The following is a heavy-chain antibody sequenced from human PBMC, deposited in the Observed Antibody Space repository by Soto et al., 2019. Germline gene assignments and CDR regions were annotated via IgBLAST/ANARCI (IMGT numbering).Heavy chain of an antibody. CDR1: GFTFSSYA. D-gene: IGHD3-3*01. V-gene: IGHV3-30-3*01. J-gene: IGHJ6*02. Sequence: PGGSLRLSCAASGFTFSSYAMHWVRQAPGKGLEWVAVISYDGSNKNHADTVKGRFTISRDNSKNTLYLQMNSLRAEDTAVYYSARGYDFWSGYYYPYGMDVWGQGTTVTSP. CDR2: ISYDGSNK. CDR3: ARGYDFWSGYYYPYGMDV.